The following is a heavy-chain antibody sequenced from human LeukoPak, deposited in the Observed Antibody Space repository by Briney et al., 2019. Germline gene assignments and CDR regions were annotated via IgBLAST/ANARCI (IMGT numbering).Heavy chain of an antibody. CDR2: ISSSSSYI. V-gene: IGHV3-21*01. CDR3: ARVNDIVVVPAAIDY. Sequence: GGSLRLSCAASGFTFSSYRMNWVRQAPEKGLEWVSSISSSSSYIYYADSVKGRFTISRDNAKNSLYLQMNSLRAEDAAVYYCARVNDIVVVPAAIDYWGQGTLVTVSS. J-gene: IGHJ4*02. D-gene: IGHD2-2*01. CDR1: GFTFSSYR.